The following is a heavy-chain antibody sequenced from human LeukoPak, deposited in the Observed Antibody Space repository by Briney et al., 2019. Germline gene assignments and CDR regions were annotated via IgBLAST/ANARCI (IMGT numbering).Heavy chain of an antibody. Sequence: GGSLRLSCAASGFNFKNYWMHWVRQAPGKGLEWVSRIINDGSSTTYADSVEGRFTISRDISTNTLSLQMNSLRAEDTAVYYCTSSPCSSGINCGHDYWGQGTLVTVSS. V-gene: IGHV3-74*01. CDR2: IINDGSST. J-gene: IGHJ4*02. D-gene: IGHD2-2*01. CDR1: GFNFKNYW. CDR3: TSSPCSSGINCGHDY.